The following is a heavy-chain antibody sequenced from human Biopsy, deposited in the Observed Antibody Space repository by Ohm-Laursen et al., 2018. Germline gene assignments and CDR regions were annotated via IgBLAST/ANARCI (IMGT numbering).Heavy chain of an antibody. CDR2: IIPILRTT. J-gene: IGHJ4*02. CDR1: GGTFSDYA. Sequence: SSVKVSCKTSGGTFSDYAISWLRQAPGQGLEWMGRIIPILRTTAYAQTFLGRVTITADSPTSTVDMELTSLTSDDTAVYYCARDALGGGSYRFFYWGQGSLVTVSS. D-gene: IGHD1-26*01. V-gene: IGHV1-69*11. CDR3: ARDALGGGSYRFFY.